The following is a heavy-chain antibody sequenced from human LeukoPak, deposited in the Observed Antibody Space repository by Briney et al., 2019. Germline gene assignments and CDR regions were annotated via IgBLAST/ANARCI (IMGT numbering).Heavy chain of an antibody. CDR2: IKQDGSEK. CDR3: ARELGAFDI. J-gene: IGHJ3*02. Sequence: GGSLRLSCAASGFTFSSFWMSWVRQAPGNGREWVANIKQDGSEKYYVDSVKGRFTISRDNAKNSLYLQMNSLRAEDTAVYYCARELGAFDIWGQGTMVTVSS. CDR1: GFTFSSFW. D-gene: IGHD3-16*01. V-gene: IGHV3-7*01.